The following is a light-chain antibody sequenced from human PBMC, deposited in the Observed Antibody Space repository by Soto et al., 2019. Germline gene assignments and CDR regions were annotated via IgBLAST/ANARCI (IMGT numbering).Light chain of an antibody. CDR1: SSDVGGYNY. J-gene: IGLJ1*01. CDR2: DVS. V-gene: IGLV2-14*01. CDR3: SSYTSSSTYV. Sequence: QSALTQPASVSGSPGQSITISCTGTSSDVGGYNYVSWYQQHPGKAPKLMIYDVSNRPSGVSNRFSGPKSGNTASLTISGLQAEDEADYYCSSYTSSSTYVFATGTKVTVL.